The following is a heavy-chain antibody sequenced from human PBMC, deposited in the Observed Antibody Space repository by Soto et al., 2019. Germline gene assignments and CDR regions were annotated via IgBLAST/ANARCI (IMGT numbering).Heavy chain of an antibody. V-gene: IGHV3-66*01. J-gene: IGHJ4*02. CDR3: ARDPIDLTGTTSPA. D-gene: IGHD1-7*01. CDR2: IYSGGST. Sequence: PGGSLRLSCAASGFTVSSNYMSWVRQAPGKGLEWVSVIYSGGSTYYADSVKGRFTISRDNSKNTLYLQMNSLRAEDTAVYYCARDPIDLTGTTSPAWGQGTLVTVSS. CDR1: GFTVSSNY.